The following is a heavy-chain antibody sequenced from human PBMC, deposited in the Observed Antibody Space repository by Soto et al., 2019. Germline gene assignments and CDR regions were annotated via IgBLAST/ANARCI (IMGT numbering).Heavy chain of an antibody. CDR1: GGSISSYY. CDR2: IYYSGST. D-gene: IGHD6-13*01. V-gene: IGHV4-59*01. J-gene: IGHJ5*02. Sequence: QVQLQESGPGLVKPSETLSLTCTVSGGSISSYYWSWIRQPPGKGLEWIGYIYYSGSTNYNPSLKSRVTISVDTSKNQFSLKLSSVTAADTAVYYCARDLWVAAVEGNWFDPWGQGTLVTVSS. CDR3: ARDLWVAAVEGNWFDP.